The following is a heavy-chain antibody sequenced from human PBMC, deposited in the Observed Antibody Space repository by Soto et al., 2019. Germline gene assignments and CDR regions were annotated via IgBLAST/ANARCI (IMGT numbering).Heavy chain of an antibody. CDR3: ARDPRRLYSSSSNWFDP. CDR1: GFTFGSYG. D-gene: IGHD6-13*01. V-gene: IGHV3-33*01. CDR2: IWYDGSNK. J-gene: IGHJ5*02. Sequence: QVQLVESGGGVVQPGRSLRLSCAASGFTFGSYGMHWVRQAPGKGLEWVAVIWYDGSNKYYADSVKGRFTISRDNSKNTLYLQMNSLRAEDTAVYYCARDPRRLYSSSSNWFDPWGQGTLVTVSS.